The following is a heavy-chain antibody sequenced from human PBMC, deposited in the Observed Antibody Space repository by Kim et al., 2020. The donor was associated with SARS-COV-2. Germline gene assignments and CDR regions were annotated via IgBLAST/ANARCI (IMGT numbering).Heavy chain of an antibody. J-gene: IGHJ4*02. CDR1: GGSISSSNW. CDR2: IYHSGST. V-gene: IGHV4-4*02. CDR3: ARGGDSPSGYRKTKNVY. Sequence: SETLSLTCAVSGGSISSSNWWSWVRQPPGKGLEWIGEIYHSGSTNYNPSLKSRVTISVDKSKNQFSLKLSSVTTADTAVYYCARGGDSPSGYRKTKNVYWGQGTLVTVSS. D-gene: IGHD3-3*01.